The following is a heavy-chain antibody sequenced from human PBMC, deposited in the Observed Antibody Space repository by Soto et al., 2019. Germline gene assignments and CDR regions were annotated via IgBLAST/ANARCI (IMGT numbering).Heavy chain of an antibody. CDR1: GYTFTSYY. CDR3: ARPRYNWNYVGFDY. J-gene: IGHJ4*02. D-gene: IGHD1-7*01. Sequence: QVQLVQSGAEVKKPGASVKVSCKASGYTFTSYYMHWVRQAPGQGLEWMGIIKPSGGSTSYAQKFQGRVTMPRDTSPSTVYMELSSLRTEDTAVYYCARPRYNWNYVGFDYWGQGTLVTVSS. V-gene: IGHV1-46*01. CDR2: IKPSGGST.